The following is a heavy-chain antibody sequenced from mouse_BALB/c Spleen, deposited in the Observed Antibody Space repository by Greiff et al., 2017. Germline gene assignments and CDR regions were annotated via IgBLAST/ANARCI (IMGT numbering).Heavy chain of an antibody. V-gene: IGHV1-54*01. D-gene: IGHD1-1*01. CDR3: ARREYYGSSSGFFAY. Sequence: VKLQQSGAELVRPGTSVKVSCKASGYAFTNYLIEWVKQRPGQGLEWIGVINPGSGGTNYNEKFKGKATLTADKSSSTAYMQLSSLTSDDSAVYFCARREYYGSSSGFFAYWGQGTLVTVSA. CDR2: INPGSGGT. CDR1: GYAFTNYL. J-gene: IGHJ3*01.